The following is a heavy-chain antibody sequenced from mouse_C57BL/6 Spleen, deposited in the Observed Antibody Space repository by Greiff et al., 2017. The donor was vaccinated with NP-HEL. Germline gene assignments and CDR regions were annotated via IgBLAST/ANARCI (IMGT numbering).Heavy chain of an antibody. CDR2: IDPSDSYT. V-gene: IGHV1-69*01. Sequence: QVQLQQPGAELVMPGASVKLSCKASGYTFTRYWMPWVKQRPGQGLEWIGEIDPSDSYTNYNQKFKGKSTLTVDKSSSPAYMQLSSLTSEDSAVYYCARRGYGSGYFDYWGQGTTLTVSS. CDR3: ARRGYGSGYFDY. D-gene: IGHD1-1*01. J-gene: IGHJ2*01. CDR1: GYTFTRYW.